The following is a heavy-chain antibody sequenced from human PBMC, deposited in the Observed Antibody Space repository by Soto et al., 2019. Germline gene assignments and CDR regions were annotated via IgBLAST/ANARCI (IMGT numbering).Heavy chain of an antibody. V-gene: IGHV4-34*01. CDR1: GGSFSGYY. Sequence: SETLSLTCAVYGGSFSGYYWSWIRQPPGKGLEWIGEINHSGSTNYNPSLKSRVTISVDTSKNQFSLKLSSVTAADTAVYYCARVGRYFDWLLAYYFDYWGQGTLVTVS. D-gene: IGHD3-9*01. CDR3: ARVGRYFDWLLAYYFDY. CDR2: INHSGST. J-gene: IGHJ4*02.